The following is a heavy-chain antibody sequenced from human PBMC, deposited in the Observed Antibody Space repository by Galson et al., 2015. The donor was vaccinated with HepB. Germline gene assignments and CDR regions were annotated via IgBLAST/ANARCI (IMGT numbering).Heavy chain of an antibody. CDR1: GFTFSSYE. V-gene: IGHV3-48*03. D-gene: IGHD6-13*01. J-gene: IGHJ4*02. CDR3: ARGRGSSWFPRYFDY. CDR2: TSSSGNSI. Sequence: SLRLSCAASGFTFSSYEMNWVRQAPGKGLEWVSYTSSSGNSIYYADSVKGRFTISRDNAKNSLYLQMNSLRAEDTAIYYCARGRGSSWFPRYFDYWGQGTLVTVSS.